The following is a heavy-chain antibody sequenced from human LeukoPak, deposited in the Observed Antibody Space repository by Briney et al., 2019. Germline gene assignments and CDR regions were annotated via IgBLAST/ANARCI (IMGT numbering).Heavy chain of an antibody. CDR3: ARDKIKTTVFEH. Sequence: PGGSLRLPCEGSGFTFSTYWFSWVRQAPGKGLEWVANIKEDGSQKYYGDSVKGRITISRDNTRNSVYLQITSLRAEDTAVYYCARDKIKTTVFEHWGQGILVTVSS. D-gene: IGHD1-1*01. CDR1: GFTFSTYW. V-gene: IGHV3-7*01. CDR2: IKEDGSQK. J-gene: IGHJ5*02.